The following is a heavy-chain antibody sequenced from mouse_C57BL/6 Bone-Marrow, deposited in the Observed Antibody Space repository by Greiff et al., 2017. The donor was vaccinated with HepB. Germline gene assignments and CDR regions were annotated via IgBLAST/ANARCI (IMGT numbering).Heavy chain of an antibody. V-gene: IGHV1-54*01. J-gene: IGHJ4*01. D-gene: IGHD2-5*01. Sequence: QVQLQQSGAELVRPGTSVTVSCKASGYAFTNYLIEWVKQRPGQGLEWIGVINPGSGGPNYNEKFKGKATLTADKSSSTAYMHLSSLTSEDSAVYFYARAGVYYSNSYAMDYWGQGTSVTVSS. CDR2: INPGSGGP. CDR3: ARAGVYYSNSYAMDY. CDR1: GYAFTNYL.